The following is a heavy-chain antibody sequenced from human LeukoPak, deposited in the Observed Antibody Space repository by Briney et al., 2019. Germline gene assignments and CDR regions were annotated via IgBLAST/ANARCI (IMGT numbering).Heavy chain of an antibody. CDR2: MNPNSGNT. D-gene: IGHD6-13*01. J-gene: IGHJ6*02. CDR3: AMFQQLDYYYYGMDV. Sequence: ASVKVSCKASGHTFTSYDINWVRQATGQGLEWMGWMNPNSGNTGYAQKFQGRVTMTRDTSIGTAYMELSSLRSEDTAVYYCAMFQQLDYYYYGMDVWGQGTTVTVSS. V-gene: IGHV1-8*01. CDR1: GHTFTSYD.